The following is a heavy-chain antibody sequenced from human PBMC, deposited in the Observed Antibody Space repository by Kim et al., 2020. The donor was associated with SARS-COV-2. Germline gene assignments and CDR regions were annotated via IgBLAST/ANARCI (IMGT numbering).Heavy chain of an antibody. V-gene: IGHV4-34*01. J-gene: IGHJ4*02. D-gene: IGHD3-3*01. CDR2: GST. Sequence: GSTNYNPALKSRGTISVDTSKNQLSLKLRSLTAADTAVYYCARWSRPVDYWGQGTLVTVSS. CDR3: ARWSRPVDY.